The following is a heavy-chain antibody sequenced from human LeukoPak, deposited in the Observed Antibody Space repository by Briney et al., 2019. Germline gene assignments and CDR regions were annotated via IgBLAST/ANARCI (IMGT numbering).Heavy chain of an antibody. CDR2: ISSSSSYI. V-gene: IGHV3-21*01. CDR3: AREGSAYRGSYYSPYYFDY. D-gene: IGHD1-26*01. J-gene: IGHJ4*02. CDR1: GFTFSSYS. Sequence: PGGSLRLSCAASGFTFSSYSMNWVRQAPGKGLEWVSSISSSSSYIYYADSVKGRFTISRDNAKNSLYLQMNSLRAEDTAVYYCAREGSAYRGSYYSPYYFDYWGQGTLVTVSS.